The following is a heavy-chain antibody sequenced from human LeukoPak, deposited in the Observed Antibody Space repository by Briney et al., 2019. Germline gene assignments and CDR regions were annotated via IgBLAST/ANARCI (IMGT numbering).Heavy chain of an antibody. CDR1: GFTFSSYW. Sequence: HPGGSLRLSCAVSGFTFSSYWMSWVRQAPGKGLEWVANIKQDGSEKYYVDSVKGRFTISRDNAKNSLYLQMNSLRAEDTAVYYCARGDYYDSSGYYNTYYYDYWGQGTLVTVSS. CDR2: IKQDGSEK. CDR3: ARGDYYDSSGYYNTYYYDY. D-gene: IGHD3-22*01. J-gene: IGHJ4*02. V-gene: IGHV3-7*01.